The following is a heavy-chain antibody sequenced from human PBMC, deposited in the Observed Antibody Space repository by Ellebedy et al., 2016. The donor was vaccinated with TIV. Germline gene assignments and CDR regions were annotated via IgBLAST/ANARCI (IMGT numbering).Heavy chain of an antibody. CDR3: ARFANSYGLDV. J-gene: IGHJ6*02. CDR1: GGSIRSYY. Sequence: MPSETLSLTCTVSGGSIRSYYWSWIRQPPGQGLERIGYVYYSGDTNYKPSLKSRVSMSVDTSKNQFSLKLSSVTAADTAGYYCARFANSYGLDVWGQGTTVTVSS. CDR2: VYYSGDT. V-gene: IGHV4-59*01.